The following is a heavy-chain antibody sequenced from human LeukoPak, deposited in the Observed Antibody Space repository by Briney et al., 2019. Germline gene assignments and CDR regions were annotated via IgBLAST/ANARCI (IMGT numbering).Heavy chain of an antibody. CDR2: IFYSGST. V-gene: IGHV4-61*01. CDR3: ARGPNTDSSGWYHFDY. J-gene: IGHJ4*02. CDR1: GGSVSSGSYY. D-gene: IGHD6-19*01. Sequence: SETLSLTCTVSGGSVSSGSYYWSWIRQPPGKGLEWIGNIFYSGSTNYNPSLKSRVTISLDTSKNQFSLKLSSVTAADTAVYYCARGPNTDSSGWYHFDYWGQGTLVTVSS.